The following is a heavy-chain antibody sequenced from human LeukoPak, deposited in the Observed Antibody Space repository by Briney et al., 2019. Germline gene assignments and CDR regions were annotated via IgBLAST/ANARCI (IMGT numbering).Heavy chain of an antibody. J-gene: IGHJ4*02. CDR1: GFTFSSYA. D-gene: IGHD3-22*01. V-gene: IGHV3-30*04. CDR2: ISYDGSNK. CDR3: AVLTYYYDSSFDY. Sequence: GGSLGLSCAASGFTFSSYAMHWVRQAPGKGLEWVAVISYDGSNKYYADSVKGRFTISRDNSKNTLYLQMNSLRAEDTAVYYCAVLTYYYDSSFDYWGQGTLVTVSS.